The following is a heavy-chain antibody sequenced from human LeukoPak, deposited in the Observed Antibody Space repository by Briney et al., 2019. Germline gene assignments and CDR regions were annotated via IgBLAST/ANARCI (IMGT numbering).Heavy chain of an antibody. D-gene: IGHD4-17*01. CDR3: ARPATVTTGWFDP. CDR2: ISSSSTT. V-gene: IGHV3-48*01. CDR1: GFTFSSYS. J-gene: IGHJ5*02. Sequence: PGGSLRLSCAASGFTFSSYSMNWVRQAPGKGPEWVSYISSSSTTYYADSVKGRFTISRDNAKNSLYLQMNSLRAEDTAVYYCARPATVTTGWFDPWGQGTLVTVSS.